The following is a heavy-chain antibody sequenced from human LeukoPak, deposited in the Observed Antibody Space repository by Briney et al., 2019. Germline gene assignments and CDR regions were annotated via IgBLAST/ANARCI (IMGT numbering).Heavy chain of an antibody. J-gene: IGHJ4*02. Sequence: SETLSLTCAVTGGSISSSNWWSWVRQPPGKGLEWIGEIYHSGSTNYNPSLKSRVTISVDTSKNQFSLKLSSVTAADTAVYYCARGARYCSSTSCYEGYVDYWGQGTLVTVSS. V-gene: IGHV4-4*02. CDR3: ARGARYCSSTSCYEGYVDY. CDR1: GGSISSSNW. CDR2: IYHSGST. D-gene: IGHD2-2*01.